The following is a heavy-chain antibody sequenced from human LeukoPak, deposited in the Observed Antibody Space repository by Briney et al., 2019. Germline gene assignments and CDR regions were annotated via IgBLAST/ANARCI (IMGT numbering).Heavy chain of an antibody. Sequence: SETLSLTCTVSGGSISSSSYYWGWVRQPPGKGLEWIGSIYYSGSTYYNPSLKSRVTISVDTSKNQFSLNLSSVTAADTAVYYCARLYYDSSGYYQICYFDYWGQGTLVTVSS. CDR3: ARLYYDSSGYYQICYFDY. CDR2: IYYSGST. D-gene: IGHD3-22*01. V-gene: IGHV4-39*01. J-gene: IGHJ4*02. CDR1: GGSISSSSYY.